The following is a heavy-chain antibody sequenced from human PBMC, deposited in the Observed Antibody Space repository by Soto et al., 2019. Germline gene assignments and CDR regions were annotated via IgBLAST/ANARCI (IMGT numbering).Heavy chain of an antibody. CDR1: GGTFRSYA. V-gene: IGHV1-69*01. CDR3: ARGAGSSPSYYYYYGMDV. CDR2: IIPIFGTA. D-gene: IGHD6-13*01. Sequence: QVQLVQSGAEVKKPGSSVKVSCKASGGTFRSYAISWVRQAPGQGLAWMGGIIPIFGTANYAQKFQGRVTIIADESTSTAYREVSSLRFEDTAVYYCARGAGSSPSYYYYYGMDVWGQGATVTVSS. J-gene: IGHJ6*02.